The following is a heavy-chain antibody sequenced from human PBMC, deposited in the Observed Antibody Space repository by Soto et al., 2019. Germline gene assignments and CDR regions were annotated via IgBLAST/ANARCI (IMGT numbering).Heavy chain of an antibody. CDR3: AKVVYERSVNDALDI. Sequence: GGSLRLSCAASGFTFSSFWMHWVRQAPGKGLEWVSRTNEDGSTINYADSVKGRFTISRDNAKNTLYLEMNSLRVEDTAVYYCAKVVYERSVNDALDIWGQGTMVTVSS. CDR2: TNEDGSTI. CDR1: GFTFSSFW. V-gene: IGHV3-74*01. J-gene: IGHJ3*02. D-gene: IGHD3-22*01.